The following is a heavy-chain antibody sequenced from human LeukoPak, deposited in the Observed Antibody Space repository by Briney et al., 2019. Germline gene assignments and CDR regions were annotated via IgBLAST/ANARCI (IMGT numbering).Heavy chain of an antibody. V-gene: IGHV1-69*06. J-gene: IGHJ6*03. CDR1: GGTFSSYA. D-gene: IGHD3-9*01. CDR3: ARDGRYFDWSPSYYYYYYMDV. Sequence: SVKVSCKASGGTFSSYAISWVRQAPGQGLEWMGGIIPIFDTTNYAQKFQGRLTITADISTSTVYMELSSLRSEDTAVYYCARDGRYFDWSPSYYYYYYMDVWGKGTTVTVSS. CDR2: IIPIFDTT.